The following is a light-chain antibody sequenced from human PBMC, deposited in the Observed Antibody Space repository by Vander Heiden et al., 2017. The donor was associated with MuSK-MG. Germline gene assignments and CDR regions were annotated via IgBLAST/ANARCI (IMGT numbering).Light chain of an antibody. CDR1: SLRSYY. Sequence: SSELTQDPAVSVPLGQTVRITCHGDSLRSYYASWYQHKAGQAPVLVIYGKNNRPSGIPERFSGSSSGNTASLTITGAQAEDEADYYCNSRDSSGNHLEFGGGTKLTVL. CDR3: NSRDSSGNHLE. J-gene: IGLJ3*02. V-gene: IGLV3-19*01. CDR2: GKN.